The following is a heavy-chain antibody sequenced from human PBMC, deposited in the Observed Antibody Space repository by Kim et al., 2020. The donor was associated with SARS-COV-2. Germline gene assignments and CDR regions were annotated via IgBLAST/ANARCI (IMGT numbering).Heavy chain of an antibody. Sequence: SETLSLTCAVYGGSFSGYYWSWIRQPPGKGLEWIGEINHSGSTNYNPSLKSRVTISVDTSKNQFSLKLSSVTAADTAVYYCARATQVRLDYWGQGTLVTVSS. CDR2: INHSGST. CDR3: ARATQVRLDY. J-gene: IGHJ4*02. V-gene: IGHV4-34*01. CDR1: GGSFSGYY.